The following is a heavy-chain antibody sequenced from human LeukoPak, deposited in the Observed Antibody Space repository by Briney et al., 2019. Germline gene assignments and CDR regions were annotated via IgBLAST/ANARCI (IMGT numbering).Heavy chain of an antibody. J-gene: IGHJ4*02. V-gene: IGHV3-30-3*01. CDR1: GFTFSSYA. CDR3: ASGGSGDWTL. Sequence: GGSLRLSCAASGFTFSSYAMHWVRQAPGKGLEWVAVISYDGSNKYYADSVKGRFTISRDNSKNTLYLQMNSLRVEDTAVYYCASGGSGDWTLGGQGTLVTVSP. D-gene: IGHD2-21*02. CDR2: ISYDGSNK.